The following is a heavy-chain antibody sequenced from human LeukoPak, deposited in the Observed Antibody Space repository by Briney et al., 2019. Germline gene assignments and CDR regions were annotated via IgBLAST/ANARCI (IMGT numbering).Heavy chain of an antibody. V-gene: IGHV3-15*01. D-gene: IGHD1-26*01. CDR1: GFTFSNAW. Sequence: GGSLRLSCAASGFTFSNAWMSWVRQAPAKGLEWVGRIKSRTDGATTDYAAPVKGRFTISRDDSKNTLYLQMNSLKTEDTAVYYCTTFNSGSYYWYFDYWGQGTLVTVSS. CDR3: TTFNSGSYYWYFDY. J-gene: IGHJ4*02. CDR2: IKSRTDGATT.